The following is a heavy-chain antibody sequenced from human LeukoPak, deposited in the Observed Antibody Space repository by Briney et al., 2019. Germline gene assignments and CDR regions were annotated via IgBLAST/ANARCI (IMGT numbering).Heavy chain of an antibody. D-gene: IGHD6-13*01. CDR3: GRGPIAAAGTPTY. V-gene: IGHV1-2*02. CDR2: INPHSGGT. CDR1: GYTFTGYY. Sequence: ASVKVSCTASGYTFTGYYIHWVRQAPGQGLEWMGWINPHSGGTNYAQKFQGRVTMTRDTSISTAYMELSRLRSDDTAVYYCGRGPIAAAGTPTYWGQGTLVTVSS. J-gene: IGHJ4*02.